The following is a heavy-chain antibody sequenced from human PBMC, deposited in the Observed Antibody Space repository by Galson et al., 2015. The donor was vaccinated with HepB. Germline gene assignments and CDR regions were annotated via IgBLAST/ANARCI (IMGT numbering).Heavy chain of an antibody. CDR1: GFTSSNHW. D-gene: IGHD1-26*01. Sequence: SLRLSCAASGFTSSNHWMSWVRQAPGKGPEWVASIKPGGSETYSVDSMKGRFTISRVNGENSAFLQMDSLRAEDTAVYYYARSSVGHFAMWGQGTMVTVSS. J-gene: IGHJ3*02. CDR2: IKPGGSET. CDR3: ARSSVGHFAM. V-gene: IGHV3-7*01.